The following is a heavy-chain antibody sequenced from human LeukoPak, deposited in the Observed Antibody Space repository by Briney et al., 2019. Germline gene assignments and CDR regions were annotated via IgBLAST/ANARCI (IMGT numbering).Heavy chain of an antibody. V-gene: IGHV3-23*01. D-gene: IGHD3-22*01. CDR2: ISGSGGST. CDR3: AKHPMIVVVITSGHFDY. CDR1: GFTFSTYG. Sequence: SGGSLRLSCVASGFTFSTYGMSWVRQAPGKGLEWVSAISGSGGSTYYADSVKGRFTISRDNSKNTLYLQMNSLRAEDTAVYYCAKHPMIVVVITSGHFDYWGQGTLVTVSS. J-gene: IGHJ4*02.